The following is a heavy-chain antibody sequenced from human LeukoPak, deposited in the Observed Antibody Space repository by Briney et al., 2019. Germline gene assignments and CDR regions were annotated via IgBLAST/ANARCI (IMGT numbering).Heavy chain of an antibody. CDR1: GFIFSDYS. CDR3: ARGFVGSY. CDR2: ISTSSNTI. V-gene: IGHV3-48*01. J-gene: IGHJ4*02. D-gene: IGHD2-15*01. Sequence: GGSLRLSCATTGFIFSDYSMSWVRQAPGKGLEWLSFISTSSNTIYYADSVKGRFTVSRDNAKNSLYLQMNSLRAEDTAVYYCARGFVGSYWGQGTLVTVSS.